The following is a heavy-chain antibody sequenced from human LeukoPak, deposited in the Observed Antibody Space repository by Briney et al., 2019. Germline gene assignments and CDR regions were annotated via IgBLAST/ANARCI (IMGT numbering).Heavy chain of an antibody. V-gene: IGHV4-59*01. J-gene: IGHJ3*02. CDR3: ASRNWDSGGFDI. Sequence: SETLSLTCTVSGGSISSYYWSWIRQPPGKGLEWIGYIYYSGSTNYNPSLKSRVTISVGTSKNQFSLKLSSVTAADTAVYYCASRNWDSGGFDIWGQGTMVTVSS. CDR2: IYYSGST. CDR1: GGSISSYY. D-gene: IGHD1-7*01.